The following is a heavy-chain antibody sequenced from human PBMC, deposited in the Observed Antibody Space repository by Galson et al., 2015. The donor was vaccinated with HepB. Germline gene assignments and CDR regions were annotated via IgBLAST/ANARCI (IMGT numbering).Heavy chain of an antibody. CDR3: VFLRGNDLKPLDS. V-gene: IGHV3-48*02. CDR2: IDSSGTTV. Sequence: SLRLSCAASTFIFSTYSMNWVRLAPGKGLEWISYIDSSGTTVYYADSVKGRFTVSRDNAKNSLYLQMNSLRDEDTAVYYCVFLRGNDLKPLDSWGLGTLVTVSS. CDR1: TFIFSTYS. D-gene: IGHD4-23*01. J-gene: IGHJ4*02.